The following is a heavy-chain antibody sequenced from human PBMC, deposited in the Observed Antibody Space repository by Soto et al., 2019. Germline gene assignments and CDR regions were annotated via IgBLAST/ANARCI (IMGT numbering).Heavy chain of an antibody. J-gene: IGHJ5*02. CDR2: MNPNSGHT. CDR1: GYTFTSHD. D-gene: IGHD3-3*01. V-gene: IGHV1-8*01. Sequence: QVQLVQSGAEVKKPGASVKVSCKASGYTFTSHDINWMRQATGQGLEWMGWMNPNSGHTNYAQKXQXRXXTTRDTSNRTAYMEVTNLSSEDTAIYYSAGARSAPWGQGTLVTVS. CDR3: AGARSAP.